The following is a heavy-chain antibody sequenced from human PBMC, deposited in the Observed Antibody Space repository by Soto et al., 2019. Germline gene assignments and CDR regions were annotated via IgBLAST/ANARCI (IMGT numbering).Heavy chain of an antibody. D-gene: IGHD2-2*01. J-gene: IGHJ6*02. V-gene: IGHV1-69*13. CDR2: IIPILRTP. Sequence: ASVKVSCKASGGDFSTYAISWVRQAPGQGLEWVGGIIPILRTPTYAQNFQGRITISVDDSTSTAYMELNGLRSDDTAIYYCVRDSLVPAAADYFYGMDVWGQGTTVTVSS. CDR3: VRDSLVPAAADYFYGMDV. CDR1: GGDFSTYA.